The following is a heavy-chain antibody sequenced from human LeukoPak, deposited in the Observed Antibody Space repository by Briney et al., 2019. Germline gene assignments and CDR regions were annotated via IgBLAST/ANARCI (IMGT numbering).Heavy chain of an antibody. CDR2: IYYSGST. J-gene: IGHJ4*02. V-gene: IGHV4-61*05. CDR1: GGSISSSSYY. Sequence: SETLSLTCTVSGGSISSSSYYWGWIRQPPGKGLEWIGYIYYSGSTNYNPSLKSRVTISVDTSKNQFSLKLSSVTAADTAVYYCARLGSGYGGFDYWGQGTLVTVSS. CDR3: ARLGSGYGGFDY. D-gene: IGHD3-10*01.